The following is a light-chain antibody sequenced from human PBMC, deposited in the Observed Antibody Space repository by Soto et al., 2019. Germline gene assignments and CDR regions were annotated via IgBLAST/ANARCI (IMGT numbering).Light chain of an antibody. CDR2: GAT. Sequence: DILMTQSPSSLSASVGDRVTITCRASQGIANYLAWYQQKPGKPPNLLIYGATTLQSGVPSRSSGSGSGTDFTLAIVSLQPDDVATYYCQKYNSAPFTFGPGTKVDIK. V-gene: IGKV1-27*01. J-gene: IGKJ3*01. CDR1: QGIANY. CDR3: QKYNSAPFT.